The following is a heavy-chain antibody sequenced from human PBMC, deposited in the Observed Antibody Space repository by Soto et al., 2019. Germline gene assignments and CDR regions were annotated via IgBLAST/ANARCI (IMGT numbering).Heavy chain of an antibody. V-gene: IGHV1-18*04. D-gene: IGHD3-22*01. J-gene: IGHJ3*02. Sequence: QVQLVQSGAEVKKPGASVKVSCKASGYTFTSYGISWVRQAPGQGLEWMGWISAYNGNTNYAQKLQGRVTMTTDTSTSTAYMEVRSLRSDDTAVYYCASSRYDGRPHDAFDIWGQGTMVTVSS. CDR1: GYTFTSYG. CDR2: ISAYNGNT. CDR3: ASSRYDGRPHDAFDI.